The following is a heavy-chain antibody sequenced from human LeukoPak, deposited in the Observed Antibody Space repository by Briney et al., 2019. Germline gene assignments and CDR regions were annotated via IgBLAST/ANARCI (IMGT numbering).Heavy chain of an antibody. CDR2: IYYSGST. V-gene: IGHV4-59*08. CDR1: GGSISSYY. J-gene: IGHJ4*02. Sequence: SETLSLTCTVSGGSISSYYWSWIRQPPGKGPEWIGYIYYSGSTNYNPSLKSRVTISVDTSKNQFSLKLSSVTAADTAVYYCTRHDYGDYRFDYSGQGTLVTVSS. CDR3: TRHDYGDYRFDY. D-gene: IGHD4-17*01.